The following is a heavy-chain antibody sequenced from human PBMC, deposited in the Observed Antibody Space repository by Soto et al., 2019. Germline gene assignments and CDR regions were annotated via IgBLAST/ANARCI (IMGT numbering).Heavy chain of an antibody. J-gene: IGHJ6*02. CDR3: ASGGYTYGFSAMDV. D-gene: IGHD5-18*01. Sequence: QVQLVQSGAEVKKPGASAKISCKASGYTFISSYIHWVRQAHGQGLEWMGLINPSGFSTDYEQTFQGRSTVTRDTSTSTVYMELRSLRSEDTAVSYCASGGYTYGFSAMDVWGPVTTVAVSS. CDR1: GYTFISSY. CDR2: INPSGFST. V-gene: IGHV1-46*01.